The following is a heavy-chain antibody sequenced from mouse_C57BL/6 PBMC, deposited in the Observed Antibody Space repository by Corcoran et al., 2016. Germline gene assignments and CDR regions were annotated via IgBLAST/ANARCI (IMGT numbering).Heavy chain of an antibody. CDR3: ARSLYGSGYFDV. CDR1: GYAFSSYW. Sequence: QVQLQQSGAELVKPGASVKISCKASGYAFSSYWMNWVKQRPGKGLEWIGQIYPGDGDTNYNGKFKGKATLTADKSSSTAYMQLSSLTSEDSAVYFCARSLYGSGYFDVWGTGTTVTVSS. J-gene: IGHJ1*03. V-gene: IGHV1-80*01. CDR2: IYPGDGDT. D-gene: IGHD1-1*01.